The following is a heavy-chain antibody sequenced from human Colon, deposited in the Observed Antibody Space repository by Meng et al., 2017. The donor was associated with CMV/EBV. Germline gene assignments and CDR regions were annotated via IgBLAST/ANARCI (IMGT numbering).Heavy chain of an antibody. CDR1: GAPISNFF. D-gene: IGHD1-26*01. Sequence: QLQLQESGPGLVRPSENLSLTCSGSGAPISNFFWSWIRQSAGMRLEWIGRIQSDGNTYYNPSLKSRVTVSQDTSKNQISLRLRSVTAADTAVYYCATGSGDFDHWGQGTLVTVSS. CDR2: IQSDGNT. CDR3: ATGSGDFDH. V-gene: IGHV4-4*07. J-gene: IGHJ4*02.